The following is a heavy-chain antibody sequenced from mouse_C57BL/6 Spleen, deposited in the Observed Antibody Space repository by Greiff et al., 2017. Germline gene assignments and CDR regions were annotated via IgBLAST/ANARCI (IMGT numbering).Heavy chain of an antibody. Sequence: QVQLKQPGAELVKPGASVKLSCKASGYTFTSYWMHWVKQRPGRGLEWIGRIDPNSGGTKYNEKFKSKATLTVDKPSSTAYMQLSSLTSEDSAVYYCARVGFNWVYAMDYWGQGTSVTVSS. CDR1: GYTFTSYW. V-gene: IGHV1-72*01. CDR2: IDPNSGGT. J-gene: IGHJ4*01. CDR3: ARVGFNWVYAMDY. D-gene: IGHD4-1*01.